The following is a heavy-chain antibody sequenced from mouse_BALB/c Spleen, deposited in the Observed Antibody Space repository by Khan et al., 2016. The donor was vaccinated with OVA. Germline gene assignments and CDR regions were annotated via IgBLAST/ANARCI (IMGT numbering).Heavy chain of an antibody. CDR2: IWGDGIT. J-gene: IGHJ4*01. V-gene: IGHV2-6-7*01. CDR1: GFSLTGYG. CDR3: ARGPYFGNYFAMDY. Sequence: QVQLKESGPGLVAPSQSLSTTCTVSGFSLTGYGVNWVRQPPGKGLEWLGVIWGDGITDYNSALKSRLSISKDNSKSQVFLKMNSLQTDDTARYYCARGPYFGNYFAMDYWGQGTSVTVSS. D-gene: IGHD2-10*01.